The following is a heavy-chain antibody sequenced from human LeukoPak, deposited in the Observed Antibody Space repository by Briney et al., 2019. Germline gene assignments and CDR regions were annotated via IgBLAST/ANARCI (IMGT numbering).Heavy chain of an antibody. CDR3: AREASSGPYFDY. CDR1: GGSISSGSYY. Sequence: SETLSLTCTVSGGSISSGSYYWRWLRQPAGKGLEWIGRIYTSGSTNYNPSLKRRVTISVDTSKNQFSLKLSSVTAADTAVYYCAREASSGPYFDYWGQGTLVTVSS. V-gene: IGHV4-61*02. D-gene: IGHD3-22*01. J-gene: IGHJ4*02. CDR2: IYTSGST.